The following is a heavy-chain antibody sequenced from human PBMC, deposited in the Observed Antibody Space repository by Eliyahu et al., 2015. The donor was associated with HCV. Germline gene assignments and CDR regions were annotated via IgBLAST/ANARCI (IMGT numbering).Heavy chain of an antibody. D-gene: IGHD3-10*01. Sequence: QVQLVQSGAEVKKSGASVKVSCKASGYTFTGYFVHWVRXAPGXGXEWMGWINPNTGVTNYPQKFQGRVTMTRDKSISTVYMELSGLRSDDTAVYYCARDSPPHVFYYGSGSYDGPFRYRYYGMDVWGQGATVTVSS. J-gene: IGHJ6*02. CDR2: INPNTGVT. V-gene: IGHV1-2*02. CDR3: ARDSPPHVFYYGSGSYDGPFRYRYYGMDV. CDR1: GYTFTGYF.